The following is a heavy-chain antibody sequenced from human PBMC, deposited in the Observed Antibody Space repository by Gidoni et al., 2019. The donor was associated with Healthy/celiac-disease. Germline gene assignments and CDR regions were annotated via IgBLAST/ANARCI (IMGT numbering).Heavy chain of an antibody. CDR1: GFTFGDYA. CDR3: TRDPYSSGWNDAFDI. CDR2: IRGKAYGGTT. D-gene: IGHD6-19*01. Sequence: VQPGRSLRLSCTASGFTFGDYAMSWVRQAPGKGLEWVGFIRGKAYGGTTEYAASVKGRFTISRDDSKSIAYLQMNSLKTEDTAVYYCTRDPYSSGWNDAFDIWGQGTMVTVSS. V-gene: IGHV3-49*04. J-gene: IGHJ3*02.